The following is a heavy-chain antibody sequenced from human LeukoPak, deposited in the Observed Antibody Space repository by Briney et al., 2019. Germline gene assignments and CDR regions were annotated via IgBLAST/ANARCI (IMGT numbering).Heavy chain of an antibody. D-gene: IGHD3-9*01. CDR1: GFTFGDYA. J-gene: IGHJ6*02. CDR2: IRSKAYGGTT. Sequence: GRSLRLSCTASGFTFGDYAMSWVRQAPGKGLEWVGFIRSKAYGGTTEYAASVKGRFTISRDDSKSIAYLQMNSLKTEDTAVYYCTRGVLRYFDWLFSDYYYGMDVWGQGTTVTVSS. CDR3: TRGVLRYFDWLFSDYYYGMDV. V-gene: IGHV3-49*04.